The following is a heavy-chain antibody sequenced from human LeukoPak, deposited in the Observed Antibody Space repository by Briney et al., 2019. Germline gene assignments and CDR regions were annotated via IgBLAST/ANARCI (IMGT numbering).Heavy chain of an antibody. CDR2: ITTGGPNT. V-gene: IGHV3-23*01. CDR3: AKDGGLWVSAHWGDS. D-gene: IGHD7-27*01. J-gene: IGHJ4*02. Sequence: PGGSLRLSCAASGFTFSSHAMHWVRQAPGKGLKWVSTITTGGPNTYYADSVKGRFTVSRDDSKNTLYLQMNSLRAEDTAVYYCAKDGGLWVSAHWGDSWGRGTLVTVSS. CDR1: GFTFSSHA.